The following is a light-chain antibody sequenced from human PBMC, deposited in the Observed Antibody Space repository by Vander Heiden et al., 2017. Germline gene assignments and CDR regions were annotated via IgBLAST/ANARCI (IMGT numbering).Light chain of an antibody. CDR1: SSNIGAGYD. Sequence: QSVLTQPPSVSGAPGQRATISCTGSSSNIGAGYDVHWYQQLPGTAPKLLIYGNSNRPSGVPDRFSGSKSGTSASLAITGLQAEDEADYYCQSYDSSLSDSWVFGGGTKLTVL. CDR2: GNS. J-gene: IGLJ3*02. V-gene: IGLV1-40*01. CDR3: QSYDSSLSDSWV.